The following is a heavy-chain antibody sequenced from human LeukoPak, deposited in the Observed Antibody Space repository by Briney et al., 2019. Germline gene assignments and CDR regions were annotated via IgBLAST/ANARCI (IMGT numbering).Heavy chain of an antibody. D-gene: IGHD3-16*02. CDR1: GFTFSSYS. CDR3: AAGGVIPQDYYYGMDV. J-gene: IGHJ6*04. CDR2: ISSSSSYI. V-gene: IGHV3-21*01. Sequence: GGSLRLSCAASGFTFSSYSMNWVCQAPGKGLEWVSSISSSSSYIYYADSVKGRFTISRDNAKNSLYLQMNSLRAEDTAVYYCAAGGVIPQDYYYGMDVWGKGTTVTVSS.